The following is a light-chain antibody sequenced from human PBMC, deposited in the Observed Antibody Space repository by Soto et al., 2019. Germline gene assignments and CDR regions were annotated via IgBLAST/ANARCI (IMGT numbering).Light chain of an antibody. CDR3: QQSYSTPIT. CDR1: QSISSY. J-gene: IGKJ5*01. V-gene: IGKV1-39*01. Sequence: PSSLSASVGDRVTITCRASQSISSYLNWYQQKPGKAPKLLIYAASSLQSGVPSRFSGSGSGTDFTLTISSLQPEDFATYYCQQSYSTPITFGQGTQREIK. CDR2: AAS.